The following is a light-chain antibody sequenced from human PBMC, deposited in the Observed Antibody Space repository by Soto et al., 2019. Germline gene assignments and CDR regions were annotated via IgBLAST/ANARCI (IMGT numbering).Light chain of an antibody. Sequence: DIQMTQSPSSLSASVGDRVTITCRASPSISRSLNWYQQKPGKAPSLLSYAASSLQNGVPSRFSGSGSGTDFTLTISSLQPEDAAIYSCQQSYNSSMYTFGRGTTLEIK. V-gene: IGKV1-39*01. J-gene: IGKJ2*01. CDR3: QQSYNSSMYT. CDR2: AAS. CDR1: PSISRS.